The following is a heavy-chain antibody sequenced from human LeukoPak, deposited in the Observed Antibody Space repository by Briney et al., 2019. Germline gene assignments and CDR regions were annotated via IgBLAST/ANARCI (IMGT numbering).Heavy chain of an antibody. CDR3: ARRYYYDSSGLDY. D-gene: IGHD3-22*01. CDR2: IYSGGNT. V-gene: IGHV3-53*01. J-gene: IGHJ4*02. CDR1: GFTVSSTY. Sequence: GGSLRLSCAASGFTVSSTYMSWVRQAPGKGLEWVSVIYSGGNTYYADSVKGRFTISRDKSKNTLCLQMNSLRAEDTAVYYCARRYYYDSSGLDYWGQGTLVTVSS.